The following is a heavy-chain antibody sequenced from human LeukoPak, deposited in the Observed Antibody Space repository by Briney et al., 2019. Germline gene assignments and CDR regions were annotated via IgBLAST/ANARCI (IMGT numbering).Heavy chain of an antibody. D-gene: IGHD4-17*01. CDR1: GGSFSGYY. CDR3: ARAVATTWNWFDP. J-gene: IGHJ5*02. Sequence: PSETLSLTCAVYGGSFSGYYWSWIRQPPGKGLEWIGEINHSGSTNYNPSLKSRVTISVDTSKNQFSLKLSSVTAADTAVYYCARAVATTWNWFDPWGQGTLVTVSS. CDR2: INHSGST. V-gene: IGHV4-34*01.